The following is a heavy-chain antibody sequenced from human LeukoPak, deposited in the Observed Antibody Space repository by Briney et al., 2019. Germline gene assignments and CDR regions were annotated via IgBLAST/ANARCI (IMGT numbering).Heavy chain of an antibody. D-gene: IGHD6-13*01. CDR3: ARGRGSSWYYFDY. CDR1: GGSISSGGYY. Sequence: TLSLTCTVSGGSISSGGYYWSWIRQPPGKGLEWIGYIYHSGSTYYNPSLKSRVTISVDRSKNQFSLNLSSVTAADTAVYYCARGRGSSWYYFDYWGQGTLVTVSS. J-gene: IGHJ4*02. CDR2: IYHSGST. V-gene: IGHV4-30-2*01.